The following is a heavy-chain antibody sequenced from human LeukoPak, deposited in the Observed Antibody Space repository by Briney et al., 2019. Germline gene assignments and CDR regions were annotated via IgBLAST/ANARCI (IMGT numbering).Heavy chain of an antibody. CDR3: AGLLTYYYDSSGYFNWFDP. V-gene: IGHV4-59*08. CDR2: IYYSGST. CDR1: GGSISSYY. J-gene: IGHJ5*02. D-gene: IGHD3-22*01. Sequence: SETLSLTCTVSGGSISSYYWSWIRQPPGKGLEWIGYIYYSGSTNYNPSLKSRVTISVDTSKNQFSLKLSSVTAADTAVYYCAGLLTYYYDSSGYFNWFDPWGQGTLVIVSS.